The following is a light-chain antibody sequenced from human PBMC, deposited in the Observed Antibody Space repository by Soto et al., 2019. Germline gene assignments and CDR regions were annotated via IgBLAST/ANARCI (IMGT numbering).Light chain of an antibody. CDR1: SSDIGAGYR. CDR3: ATWDDSLNGLV. V-gene: IGLV1-40*01. Sequence: QSVLTQPPSVSGAPGERVTISCTGSSSDIGAGYRVRWYQQVPGTAPKLLIYDNTNRPSGVSVRFSGSKSGTSASLAISGLQSEDEADYHCATWDDSLNGLVFGGGTKLTVL. J-gene: IGLJ3*02. CDR2: DNT.